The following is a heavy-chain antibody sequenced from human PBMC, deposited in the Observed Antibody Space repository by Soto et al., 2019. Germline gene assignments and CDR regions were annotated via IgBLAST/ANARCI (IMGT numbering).Heavy chain of an antibody. CDR3: ARDAAGWIQPYYYYGMDV. J-gene: IGHJ6*02. D-gene: IGHD5-18*01. Sequence: PGGSLRLSCAAAGFSVSSNYMSWIRQAPGKGLEWVSYISSSGSTIYYADSVKGRFTISRDNAKNSLYLQMNSLRAEDTAVYYCARDAAGWIQPYYYYGMDVWGQGTTVTVSS. V-gene: IGHV3-11*01. CDR2: ISSSGSTI. CDR1: GFSVSSNY.